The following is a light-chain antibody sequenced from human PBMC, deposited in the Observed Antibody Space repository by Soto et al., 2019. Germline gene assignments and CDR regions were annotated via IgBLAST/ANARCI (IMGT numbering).Light chain of an antibody. CDR2: RNN. CDR3: AAWDDSLSGYYV. CDR1: SSNIGSNY. Sequence: QLVLTQPPSASGTPGQRVTISCSGSSSNIGSNYGYWYQQLPGTAPKLLIYRNNQRPSGVPDRFSGSKSGTSASLAISGLRSEDEADYYCAAWDDSLSGYYVFGTGTKVTVL. J-gene: IGLJ1*01. V-gene: IGLV1-47*01.